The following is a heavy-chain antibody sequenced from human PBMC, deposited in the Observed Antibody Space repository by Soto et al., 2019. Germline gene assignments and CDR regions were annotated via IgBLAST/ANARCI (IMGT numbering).Heavy chain of an antibody. CDR3: ASHYDMWSGYLFPVDY. D-gene: IGHD3-3*01. Sequence: QMQLVESGGDLVKPGGSLRLSCAASGYTFSDYYMSWIRQAPGKGLEWISYIDTSGTKIYYADSVKGRFTITRDNAKNSLYLEMNSRRDEDTAVYYCASHYDMWSGYLFPVDYWGHGTLVTVSS. V-gene: IGHV3-11*01. J-gene: IGHJ4*01. CDR1: GYTFSDYY. CDR2: IDTSGTKI.